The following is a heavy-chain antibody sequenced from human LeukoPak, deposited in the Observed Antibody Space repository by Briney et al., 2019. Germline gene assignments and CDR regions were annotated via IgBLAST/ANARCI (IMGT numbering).Heavy chain of an antibody. Sequence: SETLSLTCNVSGYSIRSDYYWGWIRQPPGEGLEWIGNIHHGGSSYHNPSLKNRVTISVDTSKNQFSLKLRSVTAADTAVYYCARLYGNYQNYFDYWGQGTLVTVSS. J-gene: IGHJ4*02. D-gene: IGHD1-7*01. V-gene: IGHV4-38-2*02. CDR1: GYSIRSDYY. CDR3: ARLYGNYQNYFDY. CDR2: IHHGGSS.